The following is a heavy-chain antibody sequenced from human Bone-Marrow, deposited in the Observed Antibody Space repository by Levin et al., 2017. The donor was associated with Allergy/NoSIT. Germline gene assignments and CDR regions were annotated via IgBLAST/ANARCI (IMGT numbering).Heavy chain of an antibody. CDR2: ISSSSSTI. Sequence: GESLKISCAASGFTFSSYSMNWVRQAPGKGLEWVSYISSSSSTIYYADSVKGRFTISRDNAKNSLYLQMNSLRDEDTAVYYCARDGNQWLVPVLSGYDYWGQGTLVTVSS. CDR3: ARDGNQWLVPVLSGYDY. CDR1: GFTFSSYS. V-gene: IGHV3-48*02. D-gene: IGHD6-19*01. J-gene: IGHJ4*02.